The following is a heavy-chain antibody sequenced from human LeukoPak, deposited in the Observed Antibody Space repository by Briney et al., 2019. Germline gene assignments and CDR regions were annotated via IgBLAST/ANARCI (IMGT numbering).Heavy chain of an antibody. D-gene: IGHD3-16*01. Sequence: PGGSLRLSCAASGFTFSSIAMSWVRQAPDKGLEWVSTISGSGGGTYYADSVKGRFTISRDDSKNTLYPQMNSLRADDTAVYYCAKDLGGYRNNFLDYWGQGNLVTVSS. V-gene: IGHV3-23*01. CDR3: AKDLGGYRNNFLDY. CDR1: GFTFSSIA. CDR2: ISGSGGGT. J-gene: IGHJ4*02.